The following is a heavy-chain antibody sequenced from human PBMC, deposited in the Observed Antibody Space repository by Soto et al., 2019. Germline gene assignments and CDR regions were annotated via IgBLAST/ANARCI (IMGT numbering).Heavy chain of an antibody. CDR3: AREARLRVRVAGGFGD. V-gene: IGHV1-69*04. J-gene: IGHJ4*02. CDR2: IIPILGIA. Sequence: ASVKVSCKASGGTFSSYTISWVRQAPGQGLEWMGRIIPILGIANYAQKFQGRVTITADKSTSTAYMELSSLRSEDTAVYYCAREARLRVRVAGGFGDWGQGTLVTVSS. CDR1: GGTFSSYT. D-gene: IGHD2-15*01.